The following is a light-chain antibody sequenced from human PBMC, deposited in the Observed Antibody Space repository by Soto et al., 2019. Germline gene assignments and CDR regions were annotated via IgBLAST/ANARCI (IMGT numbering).Light chain of an antibody. CDR3: QQSGSSPIT. J-gene: IGKJ5*01. Sequence: PGDRATLSCGASQSVSRSYLAWYQQKPGLAPRLIIYDASTRATGIPDRFSGSGSGTDFTLTISRLEPEDFAVYYCQQSGSSPITFGQGTRLEL. V-gene: IGKV3D-20*01. CDR1: QSVSRSY. CDR2: DAS.